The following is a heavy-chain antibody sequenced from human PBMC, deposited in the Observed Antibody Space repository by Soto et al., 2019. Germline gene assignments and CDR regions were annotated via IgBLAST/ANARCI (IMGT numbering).Heavy chain of an antibody. J-gene: IGHJ4*02. V-gene: IGHV1-69*01. CDR1: GVTFSSET. D-gene: IGHD3-10*01. Sequence: QVQLVQSGADVKKPGSSVKVSCQASGVTFSSETLGWVRQAPGQGLEWVGGIIPLFGTASYAQKFQGRVTITADESTSTVYMELSSLRSDDTAVYFCATELGENPASPFDAWCQETLVTVSS. CDR3: ATELGENPASPFDA. CDR2: IIPLFGTA.